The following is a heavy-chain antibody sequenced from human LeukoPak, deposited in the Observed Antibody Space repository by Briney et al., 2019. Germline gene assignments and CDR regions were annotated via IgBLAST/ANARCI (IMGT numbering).Heavy chain of an antibody. Sequence: PGGSLRLSCAASGFTFDDYAMHWVRQAPGKGLEWVSGISWNSGSIGYADSVKGRFTTSRDNAKNSLYLQMNSLRAEDTALYYCAKDKTTVTTRPEIYGYYFDYWGQGTLVTVSS. CDR3: AKDKTTVTTRPEIYGYYFDY. V-gene: IGHV3-9*01. CDR1: GFTFDDYA. J-gene: IGHJ4*02. CDR2: ISWNSGSI. D-gene: IGHD4-17*01.